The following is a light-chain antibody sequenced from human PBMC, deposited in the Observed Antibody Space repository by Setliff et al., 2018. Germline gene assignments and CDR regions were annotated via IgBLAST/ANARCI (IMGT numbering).Light chain of an antibody. CDR3: SLYAGSTGNV. J-gene: IGLJ1*01. Sequence: QSVLTQPPSASGSPGQSVTISCTGTSSDVGGYNYVSWYQQHPGKAPKLMIYEVSKRPSGVPDRFSGSKSGNTASLTVSGLQAEDEADYYCSLYAGSTGNVFGTGTKV. CDR1: SSDVGGYNY. V-gene: IGLV2-8*01. CDR2: EVS.